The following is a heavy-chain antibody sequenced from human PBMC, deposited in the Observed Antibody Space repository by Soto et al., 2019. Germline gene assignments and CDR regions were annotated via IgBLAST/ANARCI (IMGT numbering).Heavy chain of an antibody. D-gene: IGHD4-17*01. J-gene: IGHJ5*02. CDR3: DDGDYVGA. CDR1: GFTVTDAW. CDR2: IKRKSDGGTT. V-gene: IGHV3-15*07. Sequence: EVPLVESGGGLVEPGGSLRLSCVVSGFTVTDAWMHWGRQAPGKGLEWVGRIKRKSDGGTTDYAAPVKGRFTISIDDSKNTLYLQMNSLKTEDTAVYYCDDGDYVGAWGQGTLVTVSS.